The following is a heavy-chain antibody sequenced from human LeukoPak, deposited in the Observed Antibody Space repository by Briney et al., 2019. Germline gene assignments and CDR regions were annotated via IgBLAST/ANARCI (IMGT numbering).Heavy chain of an antibody. CDR2: ISSSSSYI. J-gene: IGHJ4*02. CDR1: GFTFSSYS. Sequence: GGSLRLSCATSGFTFSSYSMNWVRRAPGKGLEWVSSISSSSSYIYYADSVKGRFTISRDNAKNSLYLQMNSLRAEDTAVYYCAREPTPGIAAAGTEFDYWGQGTLVTVSS. CDR3: AREPTPGIAAAGTEFDY. V-gene: IGHV3-21*01. D-gene: IGHD6-13*01.